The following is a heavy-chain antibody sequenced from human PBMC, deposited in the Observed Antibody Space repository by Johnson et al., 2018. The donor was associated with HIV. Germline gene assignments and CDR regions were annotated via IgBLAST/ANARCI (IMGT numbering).Heavy chain of an antibody. CDR3: ARRSARSGGFDL. J-gene: IGHJ3*01. D-gene: IGHD2-8*02. Sequence: VQLVESGGGLVQPGGSLRLSCAASGFTLSGYDMHWVRQATGKGLEWVSEIDSVCDTYYPPSVKGRLTTSRENANNSLYLEMSSLRAGDTAVYYCARRSARSGGFDLWGQGTMVTVSS. V-gene: IGHV3-13*01. CDR2: IDSVCDT. CDR1: GFTLSGYD.